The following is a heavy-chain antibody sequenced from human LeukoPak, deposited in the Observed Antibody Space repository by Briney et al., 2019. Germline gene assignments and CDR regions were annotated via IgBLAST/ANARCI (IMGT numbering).Heavy chain of an antibody. J-gene: IGHJ4*02. V-gene: IGHV4-39*07. Sequence: SETLSLTCTVSGGFISSNSAYWSWIRQPPGKALEWIGNIYYSGTTYYTPSLQSRVTMSVDTSNNQFSLKLTSVTAADTAVYYCARAREYSYGYGDFDYWGQGTLVTVSS. D-gene: IGHD5-18*01. CDR2: IYYSGTT. CDR3: ARAREYSYGYGDFDY. CDR1: GGFISSNSAY.